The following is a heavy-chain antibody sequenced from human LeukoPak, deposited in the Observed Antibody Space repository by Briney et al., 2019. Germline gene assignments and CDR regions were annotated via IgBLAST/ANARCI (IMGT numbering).Heavy chain of an antibody. CDR1: GDSVTTYY. CDR2: IYYSGST. CDR3: ARRGYSYGVGAFDI. J-gene: IGHJ3*02. Sequence: SETLSLTCTVSGDSVTTYYWSWIRQPPGKGLEWIGYIYYSGSTNYNPSLKSRVTISVDTSKNQFSLKLSSVTAADTAVYYCARRGYSYGVGAFDIWGQGTMVTVSS. V-gene: IGHV4-59*02. D-gene: IGHD5-18*01.